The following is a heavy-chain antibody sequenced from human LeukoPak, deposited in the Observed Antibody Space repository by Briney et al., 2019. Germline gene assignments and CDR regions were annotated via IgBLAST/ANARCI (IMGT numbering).Heavy chain of an antibody. CDR2: IYSGGAT. J-gene: IGHJ4*02. CDR1: GFDVGRNY. V-gene: IGHV3-53*01. D-gene: IGHD6-13*01. CDR3: ARVPGYS. Sequence: GGSLRLSCAASGFDVGRNYMTWVRQAPGRGLEWVSFIYSGGATYYAVSVRGRFTISRDSPKNTLYLQMNSLRVEYTAVYYCARVPGYSWGQGTLVTVSS.